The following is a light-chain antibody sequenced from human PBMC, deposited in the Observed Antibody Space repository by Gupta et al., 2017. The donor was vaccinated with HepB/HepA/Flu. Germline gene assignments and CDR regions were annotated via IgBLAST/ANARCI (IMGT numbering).Light chain of an antibody. J-gene: IGKJ1*01. CDR1: QSVSSSY. CDR2: GAS. Sequence: VLTQSQGTLSLSPGESATLSCRASQSVSSSYLAWYQQKPGQAPRLLIYGASSRATGIPDRFSGSGSGTDFTLTISRLEPEDFAVYYCQQYNSLPGTFGQGTKVEIK. CDR3: QQYNSLPGT. V-gene: IGKV3-20*01.